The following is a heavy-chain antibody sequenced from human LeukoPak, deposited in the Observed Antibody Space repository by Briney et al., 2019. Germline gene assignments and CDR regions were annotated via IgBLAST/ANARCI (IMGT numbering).Heavy chain of an antibody. D-gene: IGHD6-13*01. J-gene: IGHJ4*02. CDR1: GYTFTGYY. Sequence: ASVKVSCKASGYTFTGYYMPWVRQAPGQGLEWMGWINPNSGGTNYAQKFQGRVTMTRDTSISTAYMELTSLISDDTAVYYCARADSSSWYGGYWGQGTLVTVSS. CDR2: INPNSGGT. V-gene: IGHV1-2*02. CDR3: ARADSSSWYGGY.